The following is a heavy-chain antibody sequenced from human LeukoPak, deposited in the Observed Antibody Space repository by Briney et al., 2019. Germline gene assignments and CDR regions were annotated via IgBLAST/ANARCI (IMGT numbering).Heavy chain of an antibody. V-gene: IGHV3-30*02. CDR2: IRYDGSNK. D-gene: IGHD6-13*01. CDR1: GFTFSSYA. CDR3: AKDRWIAAAGNVDY. Sequence: PGGSLRLSCAASGFTFSSYAMSWVRQAPGKGLEWVAFIRYDGSNKYYADSVKGRFTISRDNSKNTLYLQMNSLRAEDTAVYYCAKDRWIAAAGNVDYWGQGTLVTVSS. J-gene: IGHJ4*02.